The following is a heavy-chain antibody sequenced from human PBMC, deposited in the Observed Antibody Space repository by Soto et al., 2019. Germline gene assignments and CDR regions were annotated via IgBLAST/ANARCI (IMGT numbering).Heavy chain of an antibody. V-gene: IGHV4-59*01. CDR1: GGSINSDY. CDR3: ARDLLSGRYGMDV. J-gene: IGHJ6*02. D-gene: IGHD1-26*01. Sequence: SETLSLTCTVSGGSINSDYWSWILQPPEKGLEWIGYVRNSGSTNYNPSLKSRVTISVDTSKNQFSLKLSSVTAADTGVYYCARDLLSGRYGMDVWGQGTTVTVSS. CDR2: VRNSGST.